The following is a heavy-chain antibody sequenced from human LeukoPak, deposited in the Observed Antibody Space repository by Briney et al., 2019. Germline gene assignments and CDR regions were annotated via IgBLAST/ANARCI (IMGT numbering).Heavy chain of an antibody. D-gene: IGHD3-10*01. CDR3: TRDRARAGGEILDY. V-gene: IGHV3-74*01. CDR2: IISDGSTT. J-gene: IGHJ4*02. Sequence: PGGSLRLSCAASGFIFSDYAMHWVRQAPGKGLVWVSRIISDGSTTDYADSVKGRSTISRDNAKNTLYLQMNSLRDEDTAMYYCTRDRARAGGEILDYWGQGTLVTVSS. CDR1: GFIFSDYA.